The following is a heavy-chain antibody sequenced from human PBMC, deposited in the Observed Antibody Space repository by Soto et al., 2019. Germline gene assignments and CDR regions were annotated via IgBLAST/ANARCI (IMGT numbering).Heavy chain of an antibody. Sequence: QVQLVQSGAEVKKPGASVKVSCKASGYTFTSYGISWVRQAPGQGLGWMGWISAYNGNTNYAQKLQGRVTMTTDTSTSTAYMELRSLRSDDTAVYYCARDSLDYDYVWGSPEGDAFDIWGQGTMVTVSS. CDR3: ARDSLDYDYVWGSPEGDAFDI. V-gene: IGHV1-18*01. J-gene: IGHJ3*02. CDR2: ISAYNGNT. CDR1: GYTFTSYG. D-gene: IGHD3-16*01.